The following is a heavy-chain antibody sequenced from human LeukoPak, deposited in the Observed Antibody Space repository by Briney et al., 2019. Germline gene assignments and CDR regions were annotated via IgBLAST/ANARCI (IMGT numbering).Heavy chain of an antibody. Sequence: PGGSLRLSCAASEFTFDDYAMHWVRQAPGKGLEWVSFITWDGGSAYYADSVKGRFTISRDNAKNSLYLQMNSLRAEDTAVYYCARGDPENYYYYYMDVWGKGTTVTVSS. CDR3: ARGDPENYYYYYMDV. V-gene: IGHV3-43D*03. J-gene: IGHJ6*03. CDR2: ITWDGGSA. CDR1: EFTFDDYA. D-gene: IGHD2-21*02.